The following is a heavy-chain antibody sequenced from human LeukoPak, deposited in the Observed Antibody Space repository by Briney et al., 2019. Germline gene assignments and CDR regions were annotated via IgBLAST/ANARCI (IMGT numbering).Heavy chain of an antibody. CDR3: ARDGGYCTDTSCYVLLDY. CDR2: INSNGNII. J-gene: IGHJ4*02. Sequence: GGSLRLSCAASGFTFSDYYMSWIRQAPGKGLEWVSYINSNGNIIYYADSVKGRFTISRDNAKDSLYLQMNSLRAEDTAVYYCARDGGYCTDTSCYVLLDYWGQGTLLTVSS. D-gene: IGHD2-2*01. V-gene: IGHV3-11*04. CDR1: GFTFSDYY.